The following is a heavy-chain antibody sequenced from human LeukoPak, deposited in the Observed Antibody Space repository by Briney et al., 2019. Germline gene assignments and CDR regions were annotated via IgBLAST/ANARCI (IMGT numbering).Heavy chain of an antibody. CDR1: GFTFSSYA. V-gene: IGHV3-23*01. Sequence: PGGSLRLSCAASGFTFSSYAMTWVRQAPGKGLEWVSAISGSDAGTYYADSVKGRFTISRDSSKNTLYLQMNSLRAEDTAIYYCAKERSFGTWLGDYWGQGTLVTVSS. J-gene: IGHJ4*02. CDR2: ISGSDAGT. CDR3: AKERSFGTWLGDY. D-gene: IGHD2/OR15-2a*01.